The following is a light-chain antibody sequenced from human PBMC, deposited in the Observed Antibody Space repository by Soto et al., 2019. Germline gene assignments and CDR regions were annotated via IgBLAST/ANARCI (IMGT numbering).Light chain of an antibody. V-gene: IGKV3-20*01. CDR2: GAS. CDR3: QQYAGSPLT. Sequence: EIVLTQSPGTLSLSPGERATLSCRASQSVSSNYLAWYQQKPGQTPRLLIYGASSRATDIPDRFSGSGSGTDFTLTINRLEPEDFAVYYCQQYAGSPLTFGPGTKVDLK. J-gene: IGKJ3*01. CDR1: QSVSSNY.